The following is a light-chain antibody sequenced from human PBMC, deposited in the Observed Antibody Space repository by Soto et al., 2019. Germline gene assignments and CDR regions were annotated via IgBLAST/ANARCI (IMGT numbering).Light chain of an antibody. V-gene: IGLV1-40*01. CDR3: QSYDTGXIGWX. CDR1: NSNIGAGYD. CDR2: GSI. Sequence: QSALTQPPSVSGAPGQRVTIFCTGSNSNIGAGYDVHWYQYLPGTAPKLLIFGSINRPSGVPDRFSGSKSGTSASLAITGLQAEDEAEYYCQSYDTGXIGWXFXGGXK. J-gene: IGLJ3*02.